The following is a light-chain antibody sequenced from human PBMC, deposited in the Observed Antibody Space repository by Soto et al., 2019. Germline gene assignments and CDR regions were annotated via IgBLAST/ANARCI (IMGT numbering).Light chain of an antibody. Sequence: SAVTVSLNRGQRATLSCGASQSVSSSYLAWYQQKPGLAPRLLIYDASSRATGITDRFSGSGSGTDFTLTISRLEAEDGVVDYCQQYGSSPRTFGHGTKVDI. CDR1: QSVSSSY. J-gene: IGKJ3*01. V-gene: IGKV3D-20*01. CDR2: DAS. CDR3: QQYGSSPRT.